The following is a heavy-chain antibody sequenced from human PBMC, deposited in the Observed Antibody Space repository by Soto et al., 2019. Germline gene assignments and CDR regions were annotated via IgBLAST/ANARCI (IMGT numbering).Heavy chain of an antibody. CDR1: GGSFSGYY. Sequence: NPSETLSLTCAVYGGSFSGYYWSWIRQPPGKGLEWIGEINHSGSTNYNPSLKSRVTISVDTSKNQFSLKLSSVTAADTAVYYCARLIVATIGARYYYGMDVWGQGTTVT. V-gene: IGHV4-34*01. J-gene: IGHJ6*02. CDR2: INHSGST. D-gene: IGHD5-12*01. CDR3: ARLIVATIGARYYYGMDV.